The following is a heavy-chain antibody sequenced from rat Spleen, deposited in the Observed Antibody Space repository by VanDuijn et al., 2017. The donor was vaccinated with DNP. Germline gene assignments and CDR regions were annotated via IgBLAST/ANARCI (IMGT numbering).Heavy chain of an antibody. D-gene: IGHD1-12*02. CDR3: ARSDYHDGRHYYGYFDY. V-gene: IGHV2-6*01. CDR2: MSNGGNT. CDR1: GFSLTSYS. J-gene: IGHJ2*01. Sequence: QVQLKESGPGLVQPSQTLSLTCTVSGFSLTSYSVGWVRQPPGKGLEWIAAMSNGGNTYYNSALKPRLRISRDTSKSQVFLKMDRLQTEDTAMYFCARSDYHDGRHYYGYFDYWGQGVLVTVSS.